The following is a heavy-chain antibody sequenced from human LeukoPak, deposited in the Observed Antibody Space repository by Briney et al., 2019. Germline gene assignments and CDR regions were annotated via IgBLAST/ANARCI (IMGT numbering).Heavy chain of an antibody. CDR2: ISERGGGT. D-gene: IGHD2-15*01. J-gene: IGHJ4*02. V-gene: IGHV3-23*01. CDR3: AKVLVLVSANRYYFDY. Sequence: QPGGSLRLSCVVSGISLSNYGMTWVRQAPGKGLEWVSYISERGGGTTYADSVKGRFTISRDTSLNTLYLQMNNLRAEDTAVYYCAKVLVLVSANRYYFDYWGQGTLVTVSS. CDR1: GISLSNYG.